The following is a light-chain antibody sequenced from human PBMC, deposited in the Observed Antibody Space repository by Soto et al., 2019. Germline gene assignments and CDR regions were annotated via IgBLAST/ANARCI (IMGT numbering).Light chain of an antibody. CDR3: QHYNNWPPWT. J-gene: IGKJ1*01. CDR1: QSISSW. V-gene: IGKV1-5*03. CDR2: KAS. Sequence: DIQMTKSPSTLSASVGDRVTITCRASQSISSWLAWYQKKPGKAPKLLXYKASSLESGVPARFSGSGSETELTLTISSLQSEDFAVYYCQHYNNWPPWTFGQGTKVDIK.